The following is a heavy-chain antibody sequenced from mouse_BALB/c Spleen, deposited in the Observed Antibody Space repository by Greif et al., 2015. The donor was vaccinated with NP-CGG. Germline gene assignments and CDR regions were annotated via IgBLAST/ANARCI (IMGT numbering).Heavy chain of an antibody. CDR2: IFPGTGTT. Sequence: VQLVESGAELVKPGASVKLSCKTSGYTFTSYWIQWVKQRPGQGLGWIGEIFPGTGTTYYNEKFKGKATLTIDTSSSTAYIQLSSLTSEDSAVYFCARDVLLLRSSYYAMDYWGQGTSVTVSS. CDR3: ARDVLLLRSSYYAMDY. V-gene: IGHV1S132*01. J-gene: IGHJ4*01. D-gene: IGHD1-1*01. CDR1: GYTFTSYW.